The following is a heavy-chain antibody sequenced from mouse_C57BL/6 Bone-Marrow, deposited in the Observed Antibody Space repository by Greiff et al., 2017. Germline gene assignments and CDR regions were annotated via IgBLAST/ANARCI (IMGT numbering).Heavy chain of an antibody. CDR2: IYPGSGST. Sequence: QVQLQQSGAELVKPGASVKMSCKASGYTFTSYWITWVKQRPGQGLEWIGDIYPGSGSTNYNQKFKSKATLTVDTSSSTAYMQLSSLTSEDSAVYYCAKSDSYDDWAMDYWGQGTSVTVSS. D-gene: IGHD2-12*01. V-gene: IGHV1-55*01. CDR3: AKSDSYDDWAMDY. CDR1: GYTFTSYW. J-gene: IGHJ4*01.